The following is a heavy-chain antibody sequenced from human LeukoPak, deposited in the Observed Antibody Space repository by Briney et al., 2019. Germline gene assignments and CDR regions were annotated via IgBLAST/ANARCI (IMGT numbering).Heavy chain of an antibody. V-gene: IGHV3-23*01. Sequence: PGGSLRLSCAASGFTFSSYAMSWVRQAPGKGLEWVSAISGSGGSTYYADSVKGRFTISRDNSKNTLYLQMNSLRAEDTAVYYCAKYRMTTVTTAHTHYYYYYGMDVWGQGTTVTVSS. CDR3: AKYRMTTVTTAHTHYYYYYGMDV. CDR1: GFTFSSYA. CDR2: ISGSGGST. D-gene: IGHD4-11*01. J-gene: IGHJ6*02.